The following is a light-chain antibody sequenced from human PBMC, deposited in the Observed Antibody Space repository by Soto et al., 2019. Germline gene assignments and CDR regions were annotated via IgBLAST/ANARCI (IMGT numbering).Light chain of an antibody. J-gene: IGLJ2*01. Sequence: QSVLTHPASVSGSPGHSSTISCTGTSSDIGAYNYVSWYQQHPGKAPKLMIYDVNIRPSGVSNRFSGSKSGNTASLTISGLQAEDEADYYCTSWTTSTTMIFGGGTKVTVL. CDR1: SSDIGAYNY. V-gene: IGLV2-14*03. CDR3: TSWTTSTTMI. CDR2: DVN.